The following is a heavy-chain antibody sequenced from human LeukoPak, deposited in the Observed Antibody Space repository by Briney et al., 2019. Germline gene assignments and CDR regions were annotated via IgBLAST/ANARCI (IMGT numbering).Heavy chain of an antibody. V-gene: IGHV1-46*01. D-gene: IGHD2-21*01. J-gene: IGHJ6*04. Sequence: ASVKVSCKASGYTFTSYYMHWVRQAPGQGLEWMGVINPSGGSTSYAQKFQGRVTMTRDTSTSTVYMELSSLRSEDTAVYYCARDRRGADASDIWGKGTTVTVSS. CDR2: INPSGGST. CDR1: GYTFTSYY. CDR3: ARDRRGADASDI.